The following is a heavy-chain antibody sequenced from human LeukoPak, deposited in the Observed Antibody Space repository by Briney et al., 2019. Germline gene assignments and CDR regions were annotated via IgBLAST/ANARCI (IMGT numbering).Heavy chain of an antibody. J-gene: IGHJ4*02. Sequence: AGSLRLSCAASGFTVSSNYMSWVRQAPGKGLEWVSVIYSGGTTYYADSVKGRFTISRDNSKNTLSLQMNSLRAEDTAVYYCARGHSGTYHYFDYWGQGTLVTVSS. CDR1: GFTVSSNY. CDR2: IYSGGTT. CDR3: ARGHSGTYHYFDY. D-gene: IGHD1-26*01. V-gene: IGHV3-53*01.